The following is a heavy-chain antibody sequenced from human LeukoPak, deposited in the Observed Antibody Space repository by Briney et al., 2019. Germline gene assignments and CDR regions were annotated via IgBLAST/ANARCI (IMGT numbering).Heavy chain of an antibody. CDR1: GFTVSSNY. J-gene: IGHJ4*02. CDR3: ATSLLAPDNFDY. CDR2: IYSGGST. D-gene: IGHD3-10*01. Sequence: PGGSLRLSCAASGFTVSSNYMSWVRQAPGKGLEWVSVIYSGGSTYYADSVKGRFTISRDNSKNTLYLQMNSLRAEDTAVYYCATSLLAPDNFDYWGQGTLVTVSS. V-gene: IGHV3-53*01.